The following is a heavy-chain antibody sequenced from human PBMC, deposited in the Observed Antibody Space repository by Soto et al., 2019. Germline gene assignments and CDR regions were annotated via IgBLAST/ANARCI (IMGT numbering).Heavy chain of an antibody. D-gene: IGHD3-16*01. CDR2: VSADGGRT. CDR3: VKGAGCLHDFDY. CDR1: GFTFSTLP. Sequence: VQLVESGGGLVQPGGSRRLSCSTSGFTFSTLPMHWVRQAPGKGLEYVSAVSADGGRTYYADSVKGRFSISRDNSKNTLYLQMTSLRTEYSAVYYCVKGAGCLHDFDYWGQGTLVTVSS. V-gene: IGHV3-64D*08. J-gene: IGHJ4*02.